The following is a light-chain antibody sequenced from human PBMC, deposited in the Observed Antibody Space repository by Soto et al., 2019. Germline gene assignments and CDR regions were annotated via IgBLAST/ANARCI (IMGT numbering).Light chain of an antibody. CDR3: SSYTSSNTVI. CDR1: SSDLGGYNY. V-gene: IGLV2-14*01. J-gene: IGLJ2*01. Sequence: QSVLTQPASVSGSPGQSITISCTGTSSDLGGYNYVSWYQQHPGKAPKLIIYDVSNRPSGVSNRFSGSKSGNTASLTISGLQAEDEADYYCSSYTSSNTVIFGGGTQLTVL. CDR2: DVS.